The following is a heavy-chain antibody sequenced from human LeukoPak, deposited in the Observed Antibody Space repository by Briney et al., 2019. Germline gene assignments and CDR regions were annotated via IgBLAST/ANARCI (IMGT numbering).Heavy chain of an antibody. CDR3: ARDVDTAMHP. CDR1: GGSISSSSYY. CDR2: IYYSGST. V-gene: IGHV4-39*07. J-gene: IGHJ5*02. Sequence: KPSETLSLTCTVSGGSISSSSYYWGWIRQPPGKGLEWIGSIYYSGSTYYNPSLKSRVTISEDTSKNQFSLKLSSVTAADTAVYYCARDVDTAMHPWGQGTLVTVSS. D-gene: IGHD5-18*01.